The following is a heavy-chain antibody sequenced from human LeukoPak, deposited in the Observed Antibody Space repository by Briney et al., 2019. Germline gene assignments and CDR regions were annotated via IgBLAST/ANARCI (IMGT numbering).Heavy chain of an antibody. CDR1: GGSISSSNW. CDR3: ARLTMVRGVIISTVLYFDY. J-gene: IGHJ4*02. D-gene: IGHD3-10*01. Sequence: PSGTLSLTCAVSGGSISSSNWWSWVRQPPGKGLEWIGEIYHSGSTNYNPSLKSRVTISVDKSKNQFSLRLSSVTAADTAVYYCARLTMVRGVIISTVLYFDYWGQGTLVTVSS. V-gene: IGHV4-4*02. CDR2: IYHSGST.